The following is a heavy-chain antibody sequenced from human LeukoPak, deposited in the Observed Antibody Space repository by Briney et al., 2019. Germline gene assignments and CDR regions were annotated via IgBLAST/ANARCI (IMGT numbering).Heavy chain of an antibody. V-gene: IGHV4-34*01. CDR2: INHSGGT. J-gene: IGHJ6*03. Sequence: SETLSLTCAVYGGSFSGYYWGWIRQPPGKGLEWIGEINHSGGTNYNPSLKSRVTISVDTSKNQFSLKLSSVTAADTAVYYCARGRSDRYCSSTSCRYYMDVWGKGTTVTVSS. D-gene: IGHD2-2*01. CDR1: GGSFSGYY. CDR3: ARGRSDRYCSSTSCRYYMDV.